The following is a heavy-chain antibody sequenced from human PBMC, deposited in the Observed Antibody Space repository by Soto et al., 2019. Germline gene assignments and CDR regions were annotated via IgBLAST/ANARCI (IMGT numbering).Heavy chain of an antibody. CDR1: GDTFNKYT. J-gene: IGHJ2*01. D-gene: IGHD5-12*01. CDR2: IIPIYGTA. CDR3: ARDGHGYNYWYFDL. Sequence: QVQLVQSGAEVREPGSSVKVSCKVSGDTFNKYTINWVRQAPGQGLEWMAGIIPIYGTANYALKFHDRIKVTADESTVTAYMELISLTSEDTAIYYCARDGHGYNYWYFDLWGRGTLITVSS. V-gene: IGHV1-69*01.